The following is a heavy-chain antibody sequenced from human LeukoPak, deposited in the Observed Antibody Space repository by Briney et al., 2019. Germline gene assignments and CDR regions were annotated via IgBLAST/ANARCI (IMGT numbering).Heavy chain of an antibody. D-gene: IGHD4-23*01. CDR2: IGNNGVAT. CDR1: GFTLSGYF. V-gene: IGHV3-48*04. J-gene: IGHJ4*02. CDR3: ARLRNVVNVHWGFFDT. Sequence: GGSLRLSCAASGFTLSGYFMNWLRQAPGKGLEWVSCIGNNGVATYYADSVKGRFTISRDNAKNSLYLQMSSLRAEDTAVYFCARLRNVVNVHWGFFDTWGQGAMVTVSS.